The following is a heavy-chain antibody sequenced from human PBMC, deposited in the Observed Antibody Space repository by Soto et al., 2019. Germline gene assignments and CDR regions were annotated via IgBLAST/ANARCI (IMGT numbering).Heavy chain of an antibody. CDR2: IYHSGST. CDR1: GGSISSSNW. J-gene: IGHJ6*02. V-gene: IGHV4-4*02. CDR3: ARSPYYHYYYYYGMDV. D-gene: IGHD1-26*01. Sequence: SETLSLTCAVSGGSISSSNWWSWVRQPPGKGLEWIGEIYHSGSTSYNPSLKSRVTISVDKSKNQFSLKLSSVTAADTAVYYCARSPYYHYYYYYGMDVWGQGTTVTVSS.